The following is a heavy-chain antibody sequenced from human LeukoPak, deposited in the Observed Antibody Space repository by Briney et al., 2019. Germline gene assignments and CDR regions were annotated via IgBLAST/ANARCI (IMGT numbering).Heavy chain of an antibody. Sequence: SETLSLTCTVSGGSISSYYWSWIRQPPGKGLEWIGYIYYSGSTNYNPSLKSRVTISVDTSKNRFSLKLSSVTAADTAVYYCARWYYYGSGAFDYWGQGTLVTVSS. CDR1: GGSISSYY. CDR2: IYYSGST. D-gene: IGHD3-10*01. CDR3: ARWYYYGSGAFDY. V-gene: IGHV4-59*01. J-gene: IGHJ4*02.